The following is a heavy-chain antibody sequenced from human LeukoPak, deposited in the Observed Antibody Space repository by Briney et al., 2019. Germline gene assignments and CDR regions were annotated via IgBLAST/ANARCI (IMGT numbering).Heavy chain of an antibody. Sequence: GGSLRLSCAASGFTFSSYAMHWVRQAPGKGLEWMAVISYDGSNKYYADSVKGRFTISRDNSKNSLYLQMNSLRAEDTAVYYCARDSAYNAFDYWGQGTLVTVSS. CDR3: ARDSAYNAFDY. CDR1: GFTFSSYA. D-gene: IGHD5-12*01. V-gene: IGHV3-30*03. CDR2: ISYDGSNK. J-gene: IGHJ4*02.